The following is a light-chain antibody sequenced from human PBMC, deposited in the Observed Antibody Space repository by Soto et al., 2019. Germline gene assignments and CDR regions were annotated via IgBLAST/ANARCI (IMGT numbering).Light chain of an antibody. CDR3: QNYNYWPPAT. CDR1: QNISSN. J-gene: IGKJ4*01. CDR2: GAS. V-gene: IGKV3-15*01. Sequence: EIVMTQSPATLSVSPGERGTLSCRASQNISSNVACYQHRPGQAPRLLIFGASVRATGVPDRFSGSGSGTDFTLTINSLQSEDSAVYYCQNYNYWPPATFGGGTKVDIK.